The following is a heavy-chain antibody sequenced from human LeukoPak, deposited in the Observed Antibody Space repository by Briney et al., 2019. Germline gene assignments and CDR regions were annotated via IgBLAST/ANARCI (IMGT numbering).Heavy chain of an antibody. CDR1: GFTFTSSA. CDR3: AADPPGVADHHAFDI. CDR2: IVVGSGNT. Sequence: SVKVSCKASGFTFTSSAVQWVRQARGQRLEWIGWIVVGSGNTNYAQKFQERVTITRDMSTSAAYMELSSLRSEDTAVYYCAADPPGVADHHAFDIWGQGTMVTVSS. J-gene: IGHJ3*02. D-gene: IGHD6-19*01. V-gene: IGHV1-58*01.